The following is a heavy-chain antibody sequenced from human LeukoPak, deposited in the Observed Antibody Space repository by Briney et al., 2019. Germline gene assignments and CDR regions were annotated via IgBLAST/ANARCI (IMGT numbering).Heavy chain of an antibody. Sequence: SETLSLTCTVSGGSISSYYWSWIRQPPGKGLEWIGYIYYSGSTNYNPSLKSRVTMSVDTSKNQFSLKLSSVTAADTAVYYCARNGYQLLLPYYYYYMDVWGKGTTVTVSS. D-gene: IGHD2-2*01. CDR1: GGSISSYY. CDR3: ARNGYQLLLPYYYYYMDV. J-gene: IGHJ6*03. CDR2: IYYSGST. V-gene: IGHV4-59*12.